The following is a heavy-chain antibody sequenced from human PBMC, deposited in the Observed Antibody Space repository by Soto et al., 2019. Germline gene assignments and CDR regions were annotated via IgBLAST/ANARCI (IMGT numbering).Heavy chain of an antibody. Sequence: PXETLSLTCTVSGCSISSGDYYWSWIRQPPGKGLEWIGYIYYSGSTYYNPSLKSRVTISVGTSKNQFSLKLSSVTAADTAVYYCARDDGGSYARADYWGQGTLVTVSS. V-gene: IGHV4-30-4*01. D-gene: IGHD1-26*01. CDR1: GCSISSGDYY. CDR3: ARDDGGSYARADY. CDR2: IYYSGST. J-gene: IGHJ4*02.